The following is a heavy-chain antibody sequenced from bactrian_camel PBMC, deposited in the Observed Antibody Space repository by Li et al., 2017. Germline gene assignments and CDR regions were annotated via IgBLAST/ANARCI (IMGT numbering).Heavy chain of an antibody. CDR2: SDVGGGT. Sequence: HVQLVESGGGSVQAGGSLRLSCEAPGYTYDTYCMGWFRQRPGKEREAVAASDVGGGTDYADAVKGRFTISKDNARNWLDLQMDSLEPGDTARYYCAADRRRHGPPSLRPGDYSVWGQGTQVTVS. CDR1: GYTYDTYC. J-gene: IGHJ4*01. V-gene: IGHV3S53*01. D-gene: IGHD2*01. CDR3: AADRRRHGPPSLRPGDYSV.